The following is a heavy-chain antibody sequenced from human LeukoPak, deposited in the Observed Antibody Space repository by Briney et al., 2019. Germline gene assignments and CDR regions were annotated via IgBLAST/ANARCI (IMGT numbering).Heavy chain of an antibody. CDR3: AKSSYSSGWSHIDY. J-gene: IGHJ4*02. D-gene: IGHD6-19*01. CDR1: GFTFSSYS. Sequence: GGSLRLSCAASGFTFSSYSMNWVRQAPGKGLEWVSYISSSSSTIYYADSVKGRFTISRDNAKNSLYLQMNSLRAEDTAVYYCAKSSYSSGWSHIDYWGQGTLVTVSS. CDR2: ISSSSSTI. V-gene: IGHV3-48*01.